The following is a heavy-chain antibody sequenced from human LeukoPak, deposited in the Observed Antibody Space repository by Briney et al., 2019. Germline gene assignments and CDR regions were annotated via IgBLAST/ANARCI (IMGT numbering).Heavy chain of an antibody. J-gene: IGHJ6*02. Sequence: GGSLRLSCAASGFTFRSYSMHWVRQAPGKGLEWAATISYDGSNVYYADSVKGRFTISRDNPKNTVYLEMSGLRVEDTAVFHCARKRGGIYDSRALDLWGQGTTVIVSS. CDR3: ARKRGGIYDSRALDL. D-gene: IGHD3-22*01. CDR2: ISYDGSNV. CDR1: GFTFRSYS. V-gene: IGHV3-30-3*01.